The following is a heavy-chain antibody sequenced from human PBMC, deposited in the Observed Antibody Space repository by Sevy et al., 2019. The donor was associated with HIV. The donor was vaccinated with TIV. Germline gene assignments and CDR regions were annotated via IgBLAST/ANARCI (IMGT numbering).Heavy chain of an antibody. D-gene: IGHD3-22*01. V-gene: IGHV3-23*01. J-gene: IGHJ4*02. CDR3: ARKYDSSGYFDY. CDR1: GFTFSNYA. Sequence: GGSLRLSCAASGFTFSNYAMNWVRQAPGKGLEWVSGIGGSGGSGGKTKYADSGKGGFTISRDDSKNWMYLQLNSRRAEDTAIHYCARKYDSSGYFDYWGQGTLVTVSS. CDR2: IGGSGGSGGKT.